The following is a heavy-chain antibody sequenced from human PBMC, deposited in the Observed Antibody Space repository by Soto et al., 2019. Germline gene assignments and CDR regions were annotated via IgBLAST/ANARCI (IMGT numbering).Heavy chain of an antibody. J-gene: IGHJ4*02. CDR2: ISGSGSST. CDR1: GFTFSSYA. CDR3: ARDHHRYSGYDYVDY. V-gene: IGHV3-23*01. D-gene: IGHD5-12*01. Sequence: GSLRLSCAASGFTFSSYAMSWVLQAPWKGLEWVSSISGSGSSTHYADSVKGRFTISRDNAKNSLYLQMNSLRAEDTAVYYCARDHHRYSGYDYVDYWGQGTLVTVSS.